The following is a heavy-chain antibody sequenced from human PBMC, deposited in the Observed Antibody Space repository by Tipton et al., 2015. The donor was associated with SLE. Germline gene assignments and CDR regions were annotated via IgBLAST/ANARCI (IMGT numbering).Heavy chain of an antibody. D-gene: IGHD1-7*01. Sequence: RSLRLSCAASGFTFSSYGLHWVRQAPGKGLEWVAVIWFDGSNKNYADSVKGRFTISRDNAKNSLYLQMNSLRAEDTAVYYCARARSPSGTIRAHYFDYWGQGTLVTVSS. CDR1: GFTFSSYG. CDR3: ARARSPSGTIRAHYFDY. J-gene: IGHJ4*02. V-gene: IGHV3-33*01. CDR2: IWFDGSNK.